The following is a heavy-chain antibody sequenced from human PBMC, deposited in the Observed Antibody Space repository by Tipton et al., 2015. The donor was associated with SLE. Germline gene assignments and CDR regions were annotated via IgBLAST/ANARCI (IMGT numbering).Heavy chain of an antibody. V-gene: IGHV3-33*08. Sequence: SLRLSCAASGFTFSDFAMHWVRQAPGKGLEWVAVIWYDGSTKYQADAVKGRFTISRDNSKNTLYLQMNSLRAEDTAVYFCARLVRNWFDPWGQGTLVTVSS. D-gene: IGHD6-13*01. CDR2: IWYDGSTK. CDR1: GFTFSDFA. CDR3: ARLVRNWFDP. J-gene: IGHJ5*02.